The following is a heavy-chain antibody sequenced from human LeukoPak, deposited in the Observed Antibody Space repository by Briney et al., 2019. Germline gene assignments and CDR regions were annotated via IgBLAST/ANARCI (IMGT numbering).Heavy chain of an antibody. V-gene: IGHV3-30-3*01. J-gene: IGHJ4*02. CDR1: GGTFSSYA. CDR2: ISYDGSNK. CDR3: AREPQSLIVGATYFDY. D-gene: IGHD1-26*01. Sequence: SCKASGGTFSSYAMHWVRQAPGKGLEWVAVISYDGSNKYYADSVKGRFTISRDNSKNTLYLQMNSLRAEDTAVYYCAREPQSLIVGATYFDYWGQGTLVTVSS.